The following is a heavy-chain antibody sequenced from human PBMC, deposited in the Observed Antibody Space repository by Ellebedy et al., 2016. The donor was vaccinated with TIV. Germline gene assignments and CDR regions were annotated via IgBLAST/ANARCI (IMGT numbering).Heavy chain of an antibody. Sequence: GESLKISXKGSGYNFTIYSIDWVRQMPGKGLEWMGIIYPGESDTRYSPSFQGQVTISADKSISTAYLQWRSLKASDSGMYFCARRRRGIATGGTSLYYFYMDVWGEGTTVTVSS. J-gene: IGHJ6*03. CDR1: GYNFTIYS. D-gene: IGHD6-13*01. CDR3: ARRRRGIATGGTSLYYFYMDV. V-gene: IGHV5-51*01. CDR2: IYPGESDT.